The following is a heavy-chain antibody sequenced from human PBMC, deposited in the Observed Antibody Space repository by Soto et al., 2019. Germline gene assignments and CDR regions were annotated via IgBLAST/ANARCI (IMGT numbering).Heavy chain of an antibody. Sequence: SETLSLTCAVYGGSFSGYYWSWIRQPPGKGLEWIGEINHSGSTNYNPSLKSRVTISVDTSKNQFSLKLSSVTAADTAVYYCARGQGVRGVSSSDYWGQGTLVTVSS. J-gene: IGHJ4*02. D-gene: IGHD3-10*01. CDR3: ARGQGVRGVSSSDY. V-gene: IGHV4-34*01. CDR2: INHSGST. CDR1: GGSFSGYY.